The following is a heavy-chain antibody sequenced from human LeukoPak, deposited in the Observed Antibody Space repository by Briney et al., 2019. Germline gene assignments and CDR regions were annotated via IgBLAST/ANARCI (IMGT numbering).Heavy chain of an antibody. Sequence: PGGSLRLSCAASGFTFSDHAMSWVRQAPGKGLEWVSSISGAGYSTYYADSVKGRFTISRANSRNTVSLQMDSLRAEDTAVYYCAKEAQLGVTYYFDFWGQGTLVTVSS. CDR2: ISGAGYST. CDR1: GFTFSDHA. V-gene: IGHV3-23*01. J-gene: IGHJ4*02. CDR3: AKEAQLGVTYYFDF. D-gene: IGHD5-18*01.